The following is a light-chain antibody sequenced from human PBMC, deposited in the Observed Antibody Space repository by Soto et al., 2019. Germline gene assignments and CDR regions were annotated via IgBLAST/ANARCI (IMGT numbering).Light chain of an antibody. J-gene: IGKJ3*01. Sequence: DIQMTQSPSSLSASVGDRVTITCQASQDISNYLNWYQQKPGKAPKLLIYDASNLETGVPSRFSGSGSGTDFTFTISSLQPEDIATYYCQQYGPLFGPGTKVAIK. CDR3: QQYGPL. CDR1: QDISNY. V-gene: IGKV1-33*01. CDR2: DAS.